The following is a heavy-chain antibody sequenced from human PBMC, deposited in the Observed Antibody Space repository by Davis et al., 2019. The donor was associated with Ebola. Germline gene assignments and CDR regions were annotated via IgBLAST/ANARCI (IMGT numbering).Heavy chain of an antibody. J-gene: IGHJ4*02. CDR1: GGTFSSYT. D-gene: IGHD3-9*01. CDR3: ARGRYSRD. Sequence: SVKVSCKASGGTFSSYTFHWLRQAPGQGLEWMGGIIPIFGTTNSTQKFQGRVTITADESTSTAYMELTSLRSKDTAVYYCARGRYSRDWGQGTLVTVSS. V-gene: IGHV1-69*13. CDR2: IIPIFGTT.